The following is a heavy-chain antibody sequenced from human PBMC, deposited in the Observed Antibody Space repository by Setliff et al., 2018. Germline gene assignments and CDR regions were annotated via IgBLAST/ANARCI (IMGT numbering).Heavy chain of an antibody. CDR3: LTTVTVEPYLDY. Sequence: GGSLRLSCVTSGFNFKTSAIHWVRQSSGQGLEWLGRIKSKINNYATSYGASLGGTFVISRDDSKDTAYLQMNSLKIEDTAIYYCLTTVTVEPYLDYWGQGTLVTVSS. CDR1: GFNFKTSA. D-gene: IGHD4-17*01. V-gene: IGHV3-73*01. CDR2: IKSKINNYAT. J-gene: IGHJ4*02.